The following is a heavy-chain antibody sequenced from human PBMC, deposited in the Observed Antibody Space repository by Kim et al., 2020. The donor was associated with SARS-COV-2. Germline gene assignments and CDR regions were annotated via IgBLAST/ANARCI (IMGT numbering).Heavy chain of an antibody. CDR1: GGSFSGYY. D-gene: IGHD5-12*01. J-gene: IGHJ4*02. Sequence: SETLSLTCAVYGGSFSGYYWSWIRQPPGKGLEWIGEINHSGSTNYNPSLKSRVTISVDTSKNQFSLKLSSVTAADTAVYYCARGKAYMVATERSHPTLPQYYFDYWGQGTLVTVSS. V-gene: IGHV4-34*01. CDR2: INHSGST. CDR3: ARGKAYMVATERSHPTLPQYYFDY.